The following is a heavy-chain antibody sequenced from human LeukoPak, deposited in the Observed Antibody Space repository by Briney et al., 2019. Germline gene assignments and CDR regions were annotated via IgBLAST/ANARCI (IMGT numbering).Heavy chain of an antibody. CDR3: AKVFWFEHISDY. D-gene: IGHD3-10*01. V-gene: IGHV3-23*01. Sequence: GGSLRLSCAASGFTFTTYWMSWVRQAPGKGLEWVSTIRGSGGTTFYADSVKGRFTISRDDSKDTLYLQMNSLRVEDTAVYYCAKVFWFEHISDYWGQGTLVTVSS. CDR2: IRGSGGTT. CDR1: GFTFTTYW. J-gene: IGHJ4*02.